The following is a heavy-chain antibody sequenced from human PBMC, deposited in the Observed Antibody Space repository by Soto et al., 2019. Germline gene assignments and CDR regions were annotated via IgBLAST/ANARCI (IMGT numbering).Heavy chain of an antibody. D-gene: IGHD6-13*01. CDR3: PRDRRTAAGIPAQYSFDY. V-gene: IGHV3-33*01. Sequence: QVQLVESGGGVVQPGRSLRLSCAASGFTFSSYGMHWVRHAPGKGLEWVAVIWYDGSNKYYADSVKGRFTISRDNSKNTLYLQINSLRAEDTAVYYCPRDRRTAAGIPAQYSFDYWGQGTLVTVSS. CDR2: IWYDGSNK. CDR1: GFTFSSYG. J-gene: IGHJ4*02.